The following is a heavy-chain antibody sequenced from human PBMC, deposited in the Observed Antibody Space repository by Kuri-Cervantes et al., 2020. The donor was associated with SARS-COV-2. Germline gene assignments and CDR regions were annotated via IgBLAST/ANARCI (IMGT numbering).Heavy chain of an antibody. V-gene: IGHV3-21*01. Sequence: GESLKISCVASGFTFSSYAMSWVRQLPGKGLEWVSSISSSGNYIFYAHSLRGRFTVSRDSAKNSLYLQMNSLRAEDTAVYYCARGVGTTPYDAFDIWGQGTMVTVSS. CDR3: ARGVGTTPYDAFDI. CDR2: ISSSGNYI. CDR1: GFTFSSYA. J-gene: IGHJ3*02. D-gene: IGHD1-26*01.